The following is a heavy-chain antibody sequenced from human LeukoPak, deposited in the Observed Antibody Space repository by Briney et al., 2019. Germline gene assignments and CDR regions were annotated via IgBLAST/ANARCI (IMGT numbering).Heavy chain of an antibody. D-gene: IGHD3-10*01. CDR1: GYSISSGYY. V-gene: IGHV4-38-2*01. CDR2: IFHSGST. CDR3: ARASGSYGSGSYYYYGMDV. J-gene: IGHJ6*04. Sequence: SETLSLTRAVSGYSISSGYYWGWIRQPPGKGLEWIGSIFHSGSTYYNPSLKSRVNMSVDTSKNQISLKLSSVTAADTAVYYCARASGSYGSGSYYYYGMDVWGKGTTVTVSS.